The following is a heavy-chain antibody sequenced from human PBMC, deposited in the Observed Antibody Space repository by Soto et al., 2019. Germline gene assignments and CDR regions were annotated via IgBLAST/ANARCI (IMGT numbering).Heavy chain of an antibody. J-gene: IGHJ4*02. V-gene: IGHV4-34*01. CDR1: GGSFSGYY. CDR3: ARGGPTYYYDSSGYYYLGY. CDR2: INHSGST. D-gene: IGHD3-22*01. Sequence: SETLSLTCAVYGGSFSGYYWSWIRQPPGKGLEWIGEINHSGSTNYNPSLKSRVTISVDTSKNQFSLKLSSVTAADTAVCYCARGGPTYYYDSSGYYYLGYWGQGTLVTVSS.